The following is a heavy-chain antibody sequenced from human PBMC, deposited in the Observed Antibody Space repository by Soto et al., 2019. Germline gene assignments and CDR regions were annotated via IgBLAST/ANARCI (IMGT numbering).Heavy chain of an antibody. D-gene: IGHD3-16*01. J-gene: IGHJ6*02. CDR2: IIPTLGKP. CDR3: GRDTTTFPYYYGMDV. CDR1: GGNFNSHN. Sequence: VQLVQSGAEVKKPGSSVKVSCKASGGNFNSHNINWVRQAPGQGLEWMGRIIPTLGKPNNAQKFQGRVTISADTSTSTAYMELSSLNSDDTAVYYCGRDTTTFPYYYGMDVWGQGTTVTVSS. V-gene: IGHV1-69*08.